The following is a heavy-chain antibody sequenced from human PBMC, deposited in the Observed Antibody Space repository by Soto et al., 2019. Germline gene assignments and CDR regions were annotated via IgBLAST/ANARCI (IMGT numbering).Heavy chain of an antibody. Sequence: QVQLVQSGAEVKKPGSSVKVSCKASGGTFSSYAISWVRQAPGQGLEWMGGIIPIFGTANYAQKFQGRVTITADESTSTAYMELSSRRSEDTSVYYGAISHGVVGATTRYYYYGMDVWGQGTTVTVSS. CDR3: AISHGVVGATTRYYYYGMDV. CDR2: IIPIFGTA. V-gene: IGHV1-69*01. J-gene: IGHJ6*02. D-gene: IGHD1-26*01. CDR1: GGTFSSYA.